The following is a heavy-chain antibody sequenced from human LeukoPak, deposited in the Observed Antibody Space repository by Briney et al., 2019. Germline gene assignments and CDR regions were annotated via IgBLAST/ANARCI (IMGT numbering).Heavy chain of an antibody. J-gene: IGHJ3*02. CDR3: ARAFRGIFGVFEAFDI. CDR1: GGSFSGYY. D-gene: IGHD3-3*01. V-gene: IGHV4-34*01. CDR2: IDHSGST. Sequence: SETLSLTCAVYGGSFSGYYWSWIRQPPGKGLEWIGEIDHSGSTNYNPSLKSRVTISVDTSKNQFSLKLSSVTAADTAVYYCARAFRGIFGVFEAFDIWGQGTMVTVPS.